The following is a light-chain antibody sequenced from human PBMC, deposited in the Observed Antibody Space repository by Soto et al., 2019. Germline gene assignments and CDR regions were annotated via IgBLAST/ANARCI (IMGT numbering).Light chain of an antibody. CDR2: SNN. J-gene: IGLJ2*01. CDR3: AAWDDSLNGQKV. CDR1: SSNIGSNT. Sequence: QPVLTQPPSASGTPGQRVTISCSGSSSNIGSNTVNWYQQLPGTAPKLLIYSNNQRPSGVPDRFSGSKSGTSASLAISGLQSEDEADYYCAAWDDSLNGQKVFGGGTKVTVL. V-gene: IGLV1-44*01.